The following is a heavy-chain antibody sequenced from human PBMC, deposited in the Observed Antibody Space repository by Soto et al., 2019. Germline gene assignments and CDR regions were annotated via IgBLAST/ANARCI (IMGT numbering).Heavy chain of an antibody. Sequence: SETLSLTCTVSGGNMRNNGWSWIRQPPGKGLEYIGYIYYSGSTNYNPSFKSRVTMSVDTSKNQFSLNLRSVTAADTAVYFCARGGWSVDYWGQGTLVTVSS. V-gene: IGHV4-59*08. J-gene: IGHJ4*02. CDR1: GGNMRNNG. CDR2: IYYSGST. CDR3: ARGGWSVDY. D-gene: IGHD6-19*01.